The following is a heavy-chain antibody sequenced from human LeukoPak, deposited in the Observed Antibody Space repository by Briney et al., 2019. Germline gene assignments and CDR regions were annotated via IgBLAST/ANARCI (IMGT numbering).Heavy chain of an antibody. D-gene: IGHD6-19*01. CDR2: ISGSGGST. J-gene: IGHJ4*02. CDR1: GFTFSSYA. CDR3: AKVQQWPVENFDY. V-gene: IGHV3-23*01. Sequence: PGGSLRLSCAASGFTFSSYAMSWVRQAPGKGLEWVSAISGSGGSTYYEDSVKGRFTISRDNYKNTLYLQMNSLRAEETAVYYCAKVQQWPVENFDYWGQGTLVTVSS.